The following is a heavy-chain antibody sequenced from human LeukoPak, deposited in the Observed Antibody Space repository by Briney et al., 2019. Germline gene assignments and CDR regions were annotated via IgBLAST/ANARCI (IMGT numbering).Heavy chain of an antibody. V-gene: IGHV5-51*01. D-gene: IGHD4-17*01. CDR1: GYSFTSYW. Sequence: GESLKISCKGSGYSFTSYWIGWVRQMPGKGLEWMGIIYPGDSDTRYSPSFQGQVTISADKSISTASLPCTSLNASDTAMYYCATPPGSPTGRRRAFIVFDYSGQGTLVTVSS. CDR2: IYPGDSDT. CDR3: ATPPGSPTGRRRAFIVFDY. J-gene: IGHJ4*02.